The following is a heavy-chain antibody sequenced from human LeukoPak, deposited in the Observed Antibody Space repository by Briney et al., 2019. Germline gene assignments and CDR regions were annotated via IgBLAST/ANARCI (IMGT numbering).Heavy chain of an antibody. D-gene: IGHD3-22*01. CDR3: ARDYYDSSGYDNYLDY. J-gene: IGHJ4*02. Sequence: SETLSLTCTASGGSISSGSYYWSWIRHPAGKGMEWIGRIYTSGSTNYNPSLKSRVTISVDTSKNQFSLKLSSVTAADTAVYYCARDYYDSSGYDNYLDYWGQGTLVTVSS. CDR2: IYTSGST. V-gene: IGHV4-61*02. CDR1: GGSISSGSYY.